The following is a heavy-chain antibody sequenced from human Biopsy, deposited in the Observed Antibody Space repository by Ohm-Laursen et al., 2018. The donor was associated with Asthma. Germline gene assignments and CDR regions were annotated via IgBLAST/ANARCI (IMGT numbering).Heavy chain of an antibody. V-gene: IGHV3-53*01. Sequence: SLRLSCAASGFKFDEYIMHWVRQAPGKGLEWVSVIYSGGTSHTADSVRGRFTISRDYSKNTLYLQMHSLRAEDTAVYYCARGDSSNWSHYYFDYWGQGTLVTVSS. J-gene: IGHJ4*02. D-gene: IGHD3-22*01. CDR3: ARGDSSNWSHYYFDY. CDR2: IYSGGTS. CDR1: GFKFDEYI.